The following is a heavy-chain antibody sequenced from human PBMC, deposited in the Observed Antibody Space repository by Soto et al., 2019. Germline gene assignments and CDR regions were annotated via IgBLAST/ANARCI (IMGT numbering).Heavy chain of an antibody. D-gene: IGHD1-1*01. CDR3: VRSDHGRWYMFDY. CDR2: LYPGDSAI. Sequence: GESLKISCTASVYSFTSYWIGWVRQMPGQGLEWMGILYPGDSAIRYRPSFQGQATLSADKSTSTAYLQWNSLKASDTAMYYCVRSDHGRWYMFDYWCQGRPVNVCS. V-gene: IGHV5-51*01. CDR1: VYSFTSYW. J-gene: IGHJ4*02.